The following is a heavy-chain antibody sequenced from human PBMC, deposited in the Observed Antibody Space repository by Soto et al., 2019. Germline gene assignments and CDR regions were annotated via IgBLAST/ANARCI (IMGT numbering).Heavy chain of an antibody. CDR2: MNPNSGNT. Sequence: ASVKVSCKASGYTFTSYDINWVRQATGQGLEWMGWMNPNSGNTGYAQKFQGRVTMTRNTSISTAYMELSSLRSEDTAVYYCASRADIVVVPAAIRGDAFDIWEQGTMVTVSS. V-gene: IGHV1-8*01. CDR3: ASRADIVVVPAAIRGDAFDI. D-gene: IGHD2-2*02. J-gene: IGHJ3*02. CDR1: GYTFTSYD.